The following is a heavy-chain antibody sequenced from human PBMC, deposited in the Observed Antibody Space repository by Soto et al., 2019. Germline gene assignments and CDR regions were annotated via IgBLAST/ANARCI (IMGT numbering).Heavy chain of an antibody. Sequence: SETLSLTCSVSGGSISSYYWRWIRQSPGRGLEWIGYVHYSGTTNYNPSLKSRVAMSLDSSKRQFSLTLNSVTAADTAVYYCARGTALIYGDYPGAGYFDFWGQGIQVTVSS. V-gene: IGHV4-59*01. D-gene: IGHD4-17*01. CDR3: ARGTALIYGDYPGAGYFDF. CDR1: GGSISSYY. CDR2: VHYSGTT. J-gene: IGHJ4*02.